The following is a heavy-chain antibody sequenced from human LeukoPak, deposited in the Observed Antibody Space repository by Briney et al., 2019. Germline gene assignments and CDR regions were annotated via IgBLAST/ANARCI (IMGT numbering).Heavy chain of an antibody. CDR3: AIVTPRYYFDY. J-gene: IGHJ4*01. D-gene: IGHD3-16*02. V-gene: IGHV4-59*12. CDR2: IYYNGST. CDR1: VVSITSYY. Sequence: PSETLSLTCTVSVVSITSYYWSWIRHPPGKGLEWIGFIYYNGSTNYNPSLKSRVTISLDTSKNQFSLKLSSVTAADTAVYYCAIVTPRYYFDYWGQGTLVTASS.